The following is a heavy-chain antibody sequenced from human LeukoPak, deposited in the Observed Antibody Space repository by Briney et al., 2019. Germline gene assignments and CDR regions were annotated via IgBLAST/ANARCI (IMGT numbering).Heavy chain of an antibody. V-gene: IGHV4-59*01. Sequence: PSETLSLTCTVSGDSISSYYWSWIRQPPGKGLEWIGYIYYSGSTNYNPSLKSRVTISVDTSKNQFSLKLSSVTAADTAVYYCARAQTGLSFDYWGQGTLVTVSS. CDR1: GDSISSYY. J-gene: IGHJ4*02. CDR3: ARAQTGLSFDY. CDR2: IYYSGST. D-gene: IGHD3-10*01.